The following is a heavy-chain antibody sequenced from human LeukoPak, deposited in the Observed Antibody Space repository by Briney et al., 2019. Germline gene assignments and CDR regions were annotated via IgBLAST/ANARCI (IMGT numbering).Heavy chain of an antibody. CDR2: INPNSGGT. CDR1: GYTFTGYY. D-gene: IGHD2-15*01. J-gene: IGHJ4*02. V-gene: IGHV1-2*02. CDR3: AKDQSEVVGAPETFDY. Sequence: HWASVKVSCKASGYTFTGYYMHRVRQAPGQGLEWMGWINPNSGGTNYAQKFQGRVTMTRDTSISTAYMELSRLRSDDTAVYYCAKDQSEVVGAPETFDYWGQGTLVTVSS.